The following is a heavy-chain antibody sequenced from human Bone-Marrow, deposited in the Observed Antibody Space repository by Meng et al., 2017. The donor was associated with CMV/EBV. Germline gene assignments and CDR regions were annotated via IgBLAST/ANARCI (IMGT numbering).Heavy chain of an antibody. D-gene: IGHD3-16*02. CDR1: RFSRSTRGVG. CDR3: AHRLSVKGYFDY. CDR2: IYWNDDK. Sequence: FSRFSRSTRGVGVGWIPQPPGKALDWLALIYWNDDKRYSPSLKSRLTITKDTSKNQVVLTMTNMDPVDTATYYCAHRLSVKGYFDYWGQGTLVTVSS. V-gene: IGHV2-5*01. J-gene: IGHJ4*02.